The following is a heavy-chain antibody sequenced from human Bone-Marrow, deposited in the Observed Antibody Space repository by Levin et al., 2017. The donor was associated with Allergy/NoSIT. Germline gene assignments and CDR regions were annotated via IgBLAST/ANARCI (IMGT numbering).Heavy chain of an antibody. CDR2: IFHTGYT. D-gene: IGHD4-11*01. Sequence: PSETLSLTCEVSGYSISSANWWAWIRQPPGKALEWIGYIFHTGYTDSNPSLKSRVTMSVDTSKNQFSLRLSSVTAVDTAVYYCARTISSNYPDSFDIWGQGTMVTVSS. J-gene: IGHJ3*02. CDR1: GYSISSANW. V-gene: IGHV4-28*01. CDR3: ARTISSNYPDSFDI.